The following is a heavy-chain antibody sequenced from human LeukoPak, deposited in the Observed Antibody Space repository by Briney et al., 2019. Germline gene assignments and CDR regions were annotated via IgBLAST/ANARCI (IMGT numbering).Heavy chain of an antibody. J-gene: IGHJ5*02. CDR2: IYTSGST. D-gene: IGHD3-22*01. Sequence: SETLSLTCTVSGGSISSYYWSWIRQPPGKGLEWIGYIYTSGSTNYNPSLKSRVTMSVDTSKNQFSLKLSSVTAADTAVYYCARDRYDSVYNWFDPWGQGTLVTVSS. V-gene: IGHV4-4*09. CDR3: ARDRYDSVYNWFDP. CDR1: GGSISSYY.